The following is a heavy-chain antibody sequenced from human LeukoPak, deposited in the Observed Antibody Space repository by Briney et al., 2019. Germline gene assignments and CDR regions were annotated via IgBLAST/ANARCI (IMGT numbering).Heavy chain of an antibody. CDR2: IYYSGST. J-gene: IGHJ5*02. CDR3: ARDRYLTNGDYLWNWFDP. Sequence: PSETLSLTCTVSGGSISSYYWSWIRQPPGKGLEWIGYIYYSGSTNYNPSLKSRVTISVDTSKNQFSLKLSSVTAADTAVYYCARDRYLTNGDYLWNWFDPWGQGTLVTVSS. CDR1: GGSISSYY. D-gene: IGHD4-17*01. V-gene: IGHV4-59*12.